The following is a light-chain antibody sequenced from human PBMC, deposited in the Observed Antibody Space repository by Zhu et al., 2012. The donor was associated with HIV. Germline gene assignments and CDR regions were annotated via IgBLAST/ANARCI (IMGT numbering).Light chain of an antibody. J-gene: IGKJ4*01. Sequence: EILMMQSPDTLSVSPGERATLSCGASQSISTNLAWYQLKPGQSPRLVIYGASFRATNVPDRFSGSGSGTEFTLTINNIQSEDFGLYYCQQYGNWPPLTFGGGTRVEIK. CDR1: QSISTN. V-gene: IGKV3-15*01. CDR2: GAS. CDR3: QQYGNWPPLT.